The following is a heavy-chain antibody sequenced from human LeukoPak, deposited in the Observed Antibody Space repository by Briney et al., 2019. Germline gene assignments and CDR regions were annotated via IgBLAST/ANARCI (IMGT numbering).Heavy chain of an antibody. CDR1: GGSMNNYY. CDR3: AGDRYMDV. J-gene: IGHJ6*03. CDR2: IHYSGST. V-gene: IGHV4-59*01. Sequence: SETLSLTCTVSGGSMNNYYWTWIRQPPGKGLEWVGHIHYSGSTNYNPSLKSRVTISGDTSKNQFSLKLSSVTAADTAVYYCAGDRYMDVWGKGTTDTVSS.